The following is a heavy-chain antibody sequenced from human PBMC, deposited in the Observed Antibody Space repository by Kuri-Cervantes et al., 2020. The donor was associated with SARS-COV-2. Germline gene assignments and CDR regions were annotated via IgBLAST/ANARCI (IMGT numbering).Heavy chain of an antibody. CDR2: ISYDGSNK. J-gene: IGHJ6*02. Sequence: GESLKISCAASGFTFSSYAMHWVRQAPGKGLEWVAVISYDGSNKYYADSVKGRFTISRDNSKNTLYLQMNSLRAEDTAVYYCAREPSGDWDYYYYYGMDVWGQGTTVTVSS. D-gene: IGHD3/OR15-3a*01. V-gene: IGHV3-30-3*01. CDR1: GFTFSSYA. CDR3: AREPSGDWDYYYYYGMDV.